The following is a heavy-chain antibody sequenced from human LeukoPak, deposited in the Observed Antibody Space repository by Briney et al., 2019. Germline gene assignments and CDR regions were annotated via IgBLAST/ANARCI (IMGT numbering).Heavy chain of an antibody. CDR3: ARMGSSSWDWYFDL. Sequence: SETLSLTCAVYGGSFSGYYWSWIRQPPGKGLEWIGEINHSGSTNYNPSLKSRVTISVDTSKNQFSLKLSSVTAADTAVYYCARMGSSSWDWYFDLWGRGTLVTVSS. CDR1: GGSFSGYY. D-gene: IGHD6-13*01. CDR2: INHSGST. J-gene: IGHJ2*01. V-gene: IGHV4-34*01.